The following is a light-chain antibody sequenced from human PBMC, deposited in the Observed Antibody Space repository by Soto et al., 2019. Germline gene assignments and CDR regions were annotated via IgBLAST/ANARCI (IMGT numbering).Light chain of an antibody. CDR2: AAS. V-gene: IGKV1-39*01. CDR1: QSISSY. Sequence: DIQMTQSPSSLSAPVGDRVTITCRASQSISSYLNWYQQKPGKAPNLLVYAASSLQSGVPSRFTGSGSGTDFTLTISSLQPEDFATYFCQQSYTTPITFGQGTRLEIK. J-gene: IGKJ5*01. CDR3: QQSYTTPIT.